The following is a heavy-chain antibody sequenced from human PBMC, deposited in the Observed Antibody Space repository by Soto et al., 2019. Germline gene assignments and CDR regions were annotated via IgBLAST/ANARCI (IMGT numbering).Heavy chain of an antibody. CDR2: IYWDDDK. V-gene: IGHV2-5*02. Sequence: SGPTLVNPTQTLTLTCTFSGFSLSTSGVGVGWIRQPPGKALEWLALIYWDDDKRYSPSLKSRLTITKDTSKNQVVLTMTNMAPVDTAFFSCAHSSPLTSFAFRARRPLDPCSS. CDR1: GFSLSTSGVG. CDR3: AHSSPLTSFAF. J-gene: IGHJ4*02. D-gene: IGHD3-10*01.